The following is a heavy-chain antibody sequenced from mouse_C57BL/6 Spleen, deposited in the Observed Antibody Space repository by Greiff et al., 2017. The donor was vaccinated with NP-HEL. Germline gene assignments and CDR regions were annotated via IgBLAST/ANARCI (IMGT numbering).Heavy chain of an antibody. V-gene: IGHV5-17*01. CDR2: ISSGSSTI. CDR1: GFTFSDYG. D-gene: IGHD1-1*01. CDR3: ASPLYYYGSAWFAY. J-gene: IGHJ3*01. Sequence: EVQLVESGGGLVKPGGSLKLSCAASGFTFSDYGMHWVRQAPEKGLEWVAYISSGSSTIYYADTVKGRFPIARDNAKNTLFLQMTSLRSEDTAMYYCASPLYYYGSAWFAYWGQGTLVTVSA.